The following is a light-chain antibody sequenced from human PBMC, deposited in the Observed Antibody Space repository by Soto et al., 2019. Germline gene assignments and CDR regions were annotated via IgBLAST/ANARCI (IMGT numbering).Light chain of an antibody. CDR1: QSVSNTY. V-gene: IGKV3-20*01. CDR3: QQYNSFSWT. CDR2: GAS. J-gene: IGKJ1*01. Sequence: EIVLTQSPGTLSLSPGERATLSCRASQSVSNTYLAWYQQKPGQAPRLLIYGASNRATGIPDRFSGSGSGTEFTLTISGLQPDDFATYYCQQYNSFSWTFGQGTKGDIK.